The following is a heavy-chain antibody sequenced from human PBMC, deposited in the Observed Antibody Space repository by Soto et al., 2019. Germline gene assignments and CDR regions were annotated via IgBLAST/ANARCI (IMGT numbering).Heavy chain of an antibody. CDR2: IDSDGSGA. CDR1: GFTFSNFW. CDR3: ATLNSFGSDY. J-gene: IGHJ4*02. V-gene: IGHV3-74*03. Sequence: GGSLRLSCAASGFTFSNFWMHWVRQAPGKGLVWVSRIDSDGSGAMYAGSVKGRLTITRDNAKSTLFLQMNSLRAEDTAVYYCATLNSFGSDYWGRGTLVTVSS. D-gene: IGHD5-18*01.